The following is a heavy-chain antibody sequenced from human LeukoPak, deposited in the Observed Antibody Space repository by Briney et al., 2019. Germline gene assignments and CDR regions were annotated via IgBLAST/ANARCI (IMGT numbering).Heavy chain of an antibody. CDR1: GFTFSSYE. Sequence: GGSLRLSCAASGFTFSSYEMNWVRQAPGKGLEWVSYISGSASTIYYADSMKGRFTISRDNAKNPLYLQMNSLRAEDTAVYYCARDRYYGSGSWDYWGQGSLVTVSS. V-gene: IGHV3-48*03. J-gene: IGHJ4*02. CDR2: ISGSASTI. CDR3: ARDRYYGSGSWDY. D-gene: IGHD3-10*01.